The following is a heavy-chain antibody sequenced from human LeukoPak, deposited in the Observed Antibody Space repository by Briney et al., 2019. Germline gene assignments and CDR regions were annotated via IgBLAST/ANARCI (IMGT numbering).Heavy chain of an antibody. CDR1: GGSITNYY. CDR3: ARRITARGLGQENWFDP. J-gene: IGHJ5*02. V-gene: IGHV4-59*01. Sequence: SETLSLTCSLSGGSITNYYWSWIRQPPGKGLEWIGYILDSGTTNYNPSLNSRVTMSLDKSKNQFSLELSSVTAADTAVYYCARRITARGLGQENWFDPWGQGILVTVSS. D-gene: IGHD6-6*01. CDR2: ILDSGTT.